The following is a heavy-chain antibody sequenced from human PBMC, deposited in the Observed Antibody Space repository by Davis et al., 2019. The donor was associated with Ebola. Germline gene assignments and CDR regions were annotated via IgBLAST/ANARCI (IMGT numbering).Heavy chain of an antibody. Sequence: PGGSLRLSCAASGFTFSSYSMNWVRQAPGKGLEWVSSISSSSSYIYYADSVKGRFTISRDNAKNSLYLQMNSLRAEDTAVYYCARELVVQAAIGGYYYYGMDVWGQGTTVTVSS. D-gene: IGHD2-2*02. V-gene: IGHV3-21*01. J-gene: IGHJ6*02. CDR2: ISSSSSYI. CDR3: ARELVVQAAIGGYYYYGMDV. CDR1: GFTFSSYS.